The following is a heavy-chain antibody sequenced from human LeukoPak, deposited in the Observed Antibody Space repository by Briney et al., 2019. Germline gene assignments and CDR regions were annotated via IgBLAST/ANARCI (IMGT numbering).Heavy chain of an antibody. V-gene: IGHV4-4*02. D-gene: IGHD4-23*01. J-gene: IGHJ2*01. CDR3: ARDLHGGNSFTSDWYFDL. CDR2: IFHSGST. Sequence: SGTLSLTCAVSGGSTSISSSNWWSWVRQPPGKGLEWIGEIFHSGSTNYNPSLKSRVTISVDKSKNQFSLKLSSLTAADTAVYYCARDLHGGNSFTSDWYFDLWGRGTLVTVSS. CDR1: GGSTSISSSNW.